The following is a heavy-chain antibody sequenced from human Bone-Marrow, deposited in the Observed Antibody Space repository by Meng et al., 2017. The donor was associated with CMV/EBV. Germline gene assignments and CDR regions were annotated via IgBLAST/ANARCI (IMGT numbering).Heavy chain of an antibody. V-gene: IGHV3-30*02. CDR3: AKEAVAGMSLDY. D-gene: IGHD6-19*01. CDR1: GFTFSSYA. Sequence: GGSLRLSCAASGFTFSSYAMSWVRQAPGKGLEWVAFIRYDGSNKYYADSVKGRFTISRDNSKNTLYLQMNSLRAEDTAVYYCAKEAVAGMSLDYWGQGTLVTVSS. CDR2: IRYDGSNK. J-gene: IGHJ4*02.